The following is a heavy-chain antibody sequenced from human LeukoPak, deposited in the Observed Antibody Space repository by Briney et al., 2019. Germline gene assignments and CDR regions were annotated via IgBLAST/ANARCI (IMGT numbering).Heavy chain of an antibody. J-gene: IGHJ4*02. V-gene: IGHV1-2*02. CDR2: INPNSGGT. Sequence: GASVKVSCKASGYTFTGYYMHWVRQAPGQGLEWMGWINPNSGGTNYAQKFQGRVTMTRDTSISTAYMELSRLRSDDTAVYYCAAVSGATMVRGVISDYWGQGTLATVSS. CDR3: AAVSGATMVRGVISDY. D-gene: IGHD3-10*01. CDR1: GYTFTGYY.